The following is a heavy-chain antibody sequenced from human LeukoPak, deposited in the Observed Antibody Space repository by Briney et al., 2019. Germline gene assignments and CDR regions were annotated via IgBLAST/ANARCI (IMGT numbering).Heavy chain of an antibody. V-gene: IGHV3-9*01. J-gene: IGHJ3*02. Sequence: GRSLRLSCAASGLTFDDYAMHWVRQAPGKGLEWVSGISWNSGSIGYADSVKGRFTISRDNAKNSLYLQMNSLRAEDTALYYCAKGIEGYSSSWYTSGAFDIWGQGTMVTVSS. CDR1: GLTFDDYA. D-gene: IGHD6-13*01. CDR2: ISWNSGSI. CDR3: AKGIEGYSSSWYTSGAFDI.